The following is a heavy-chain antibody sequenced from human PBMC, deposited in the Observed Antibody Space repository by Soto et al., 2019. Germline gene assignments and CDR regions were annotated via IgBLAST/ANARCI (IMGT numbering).Heavy chain of an antibody. V-gene: IGHV1-69*01. CDR2: VIPTLGTA. J-gene: IGHJ3*02. CDR3: ASDYGEIDAFEI. CDR1: GGPFNNHA. D-gene: IGHD4-17*01. Sequence: QVQLVQSGAEVKKPGSSVKVSCKTSGGPFNNHAINWVRQAPGQGLEWVGLVIPTLGTADYAQKFQGRVTRTADEVTNTAYMELSSLRSDDTGVYYCASDYGEIDAFEIWGQGTSVTVSS.